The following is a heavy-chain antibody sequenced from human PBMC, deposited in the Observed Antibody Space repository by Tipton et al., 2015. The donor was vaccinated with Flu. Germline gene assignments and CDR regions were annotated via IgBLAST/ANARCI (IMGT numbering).Heavy chain of an antibody. D-gene: IGHD3-22*01. CDR1: GFTFSRYA. CDR2: ISYDGSNK. CDR3: ARGRNYYDSDGNSVSVYNWFDP. J-gene: IGHJ5*02. Sequence: SLRLSCIASGFTFSRYAMHWVRQAPGKGLEWVAVISYDGSNKDYRDSVKGRFTVSRDDSKNTLYLQMNSLRTDDAALYYCARGRNYYDSDGNSVSVYNWFDPWGQGTLVTVSS. V-gene: IGHV3-30-3*01.